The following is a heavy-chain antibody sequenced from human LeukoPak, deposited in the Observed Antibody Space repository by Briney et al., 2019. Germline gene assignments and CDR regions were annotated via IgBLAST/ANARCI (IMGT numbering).Heavy chain of an antibody. CDR1: GGXISSSSYY. CDR2: IYYSGST. V-gene: IGHV4-39*01. CDR3: ARHGIDYYGSGKYNWFDP. J-gene: IGHJ5*02. D-gene: IGHD3-10*01. Sequence: SETLSLTCTVSGGXISSSSYYWGWIRQPPGKGLEWIGSIYYSGSTYYNPSLKSRVTISVDTSKNQFSLKLSSVTAADTAVYYCARHGIDYYGSGKYNWFDPWGQGTLVTVSS.